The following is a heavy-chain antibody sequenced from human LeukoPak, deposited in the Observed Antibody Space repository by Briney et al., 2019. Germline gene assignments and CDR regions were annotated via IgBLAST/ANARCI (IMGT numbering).Heavy chain of an antibody. J-gene: IGHJ4*02. CDR3: ARDFRVYTSAWYYFDY. D-gene: IGHD2-2*02. V-gene: IGHV4-61*02. CDR2: IYTSGSA. Sequence: SETLSLTCTVSGGSLSSGSYYWSWIRQPAGKGLEWIGRIYTSGSADYNPPLKSRVTISVDTSKNQFSLKLNSVTAADTAMYYCARDFRVYTSAWYYFDYWGQGTLVTVSS. CDR1: GGSLSSGSYY.